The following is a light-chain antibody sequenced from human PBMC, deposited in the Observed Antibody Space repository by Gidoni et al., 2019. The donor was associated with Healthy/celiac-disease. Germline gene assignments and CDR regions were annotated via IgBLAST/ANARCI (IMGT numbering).Light chain of an antibody. CDR2: GNS. V-gene: IGLV1-40*01. J-gene: IGLJ3*02. Sequence: QSVLTQPPSVSGAPGQRVTISCTGSSSNIGAGYDVHWYQQLPGTAPNLLIYGNSNRPSGVPDRFSGSKSGTSASLAITGLQAEDEADYYCQSYDSSLSAPVFGGGTKLTV. CDR1: SSNIGAGYD. CDR3: QSYDSSLSAPV.